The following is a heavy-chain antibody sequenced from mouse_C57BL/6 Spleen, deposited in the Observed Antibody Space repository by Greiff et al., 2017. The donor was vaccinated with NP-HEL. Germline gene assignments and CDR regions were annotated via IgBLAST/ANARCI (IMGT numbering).Heavy chain of an antibody. V-gene: IGHV1-64*01. CDR1: GYTFTSYW. D-gene: IGHD4-1*01. Sequence: VQLQQPGAELVKPGASVKLSCKASGYTFTSYWMHWVKQRPGQGLEWIGMIHPNSGSTNYNEKFKSKATLTVDKSSSTAYMQLSSLTSEDSAVYYCARNWGETWFAYWGQGTLVTVSA. J-gene: IGHJ3*01. CDR3: ARNWGETWFAY. CDR2: IHPNSGST.